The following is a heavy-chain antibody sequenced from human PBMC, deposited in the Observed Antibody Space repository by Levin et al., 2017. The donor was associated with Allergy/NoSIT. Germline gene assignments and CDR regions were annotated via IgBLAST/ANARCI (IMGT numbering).Heavy chain of an antibody. D-gene: IGHD6-19*01. CDR2: ISSDGRKK. V-gene: IGHV3-30*18. CDR3: GNGVYGSGWYPLGHAAFGM. J-gene: IGHJ3*02. CDR1: GFTFSSYG. Sequence: GESLKISCAASGFTFSSYGMHWVRQAPGKGLEWVAVISSDGRKKFYADSVKGRFTISRDKYKNTLDLQMNSLRAEDTAVYYCGNGVYGSGWYPLGHAAFGMWGQGTKVSVSS.